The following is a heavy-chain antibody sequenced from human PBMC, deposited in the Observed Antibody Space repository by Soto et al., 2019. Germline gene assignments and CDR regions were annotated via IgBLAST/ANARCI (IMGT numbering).Heavy chain of an antibody. CDR2: IYYSGST. D-gene: IGHD3-10*01. J-gene: IGHJ5*02. CDR1: GGSISSGGYY. V-gene: IGHV4-31*03. CDR3: ARGPPRFGDSNWFDP. Sequence: SETLSLTCTVSGGSISSGGYYWSWIRQHPGKGLEWIGYIYYSGSTYYNPSLKSRVTISVDTSKNQFSLKLSSVTAADTAVYYCARGPPRFGDSNWFDPWGQGTLVTVSS.